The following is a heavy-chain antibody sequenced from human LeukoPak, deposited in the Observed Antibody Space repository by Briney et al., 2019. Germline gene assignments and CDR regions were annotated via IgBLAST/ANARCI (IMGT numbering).Heavy chain of an antibody. Sequence: QPGSSLRLSCAASGHPFSSYGMHCVPQAPAKGLEWVAVLSYDGSNEYYADSVKGRFTISRDNSKNTLYLQMNSLSVGHTAVYYCAGSWFYRDYFEYWGQGTLVTVSS. CDR1: GHPFSSYG. CDR2: LSYDGSNE. J-gene: IGHJ4*02. D-gene: IGHD3-10*01. V-gene: IGHV3-30*03. CDR3: AGSWFYRDYFEY.